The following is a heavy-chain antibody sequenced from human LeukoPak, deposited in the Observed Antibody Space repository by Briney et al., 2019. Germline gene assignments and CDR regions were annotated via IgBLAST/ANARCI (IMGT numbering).Heavy chain of an antibody. D-gene: IGHD3-22*01. CDR3: APGSGYCYLVYFDY. Sequence: PGASLRLSRAASGFIFISYVMSWVRPAPGKGLEWVSGITGSGGSTYYADSLKGRFTISRDNSKNTLYLQMNSLRAEDTAVYYCAPGSGYCYLVYFDYWGQGALVTVSS. CDR1: GFIFISYV. J-gene: IGHJ4*02. CDR2: ITGSGGST. V-gene: IGHV3-23*01.